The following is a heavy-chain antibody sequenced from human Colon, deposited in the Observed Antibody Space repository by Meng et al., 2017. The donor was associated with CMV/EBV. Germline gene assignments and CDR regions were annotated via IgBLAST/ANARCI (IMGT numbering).Heavy chain of an antibody. D-gene: IGHD3-10*01. CDR1: GFAFSGYW. V-gene: IGHV3-74*01. CDR3: VREDGVVASRGNRFDP. CDR2: INHDGTNT. Sequence: GESLRLSCAASGFAFSGYWMHWARQAPGKGLVWVSRINHDGTNTIYADSVKGRFTVSRDNARNTLYLQMNTLRAEDTAVYYCVREDGVVASRGNRFDPWGQGTLVTVSS. J-gene: IGHJ5*02.